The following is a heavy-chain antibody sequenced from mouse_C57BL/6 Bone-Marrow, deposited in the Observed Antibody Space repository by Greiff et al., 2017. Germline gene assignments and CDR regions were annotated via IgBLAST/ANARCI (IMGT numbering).Heavy chain of an antibody. V-gene: IGHV1-22*01. D-gene: IGHD2-1*01. CDR2: INPNNGGT. CDR3: ARCYYGNYSYAMDY. J-gene: IGHJ4*01. CDR1: GYTFTDYN. Sequence: EVKLMESGPELVKPGASVKMSCKASGYTFTDYNMHWVKQSHGKSLEWIGYINPNNGGTSYNQKFKGKATLTVNKSSSTAYMELRSLTSEDSAVYYCARCYYGNYSYAMDYWGQGTSVTVSS.